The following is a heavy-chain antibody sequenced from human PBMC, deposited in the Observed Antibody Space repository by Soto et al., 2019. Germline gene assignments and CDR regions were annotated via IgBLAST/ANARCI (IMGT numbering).Heavy chain of an antibody. Sequence: ASVKVSCKASGYTFTGYYMHWVRQAPGQGLEWMGWINPNSGGTNYAQKFQGWVTMTRDTAISTAYMELSRLRPDDTAVYFCARDLYGSGSYYMFDYWGQGTLVTVSS. CDR2: INPNSGGT. CDR3: ARDLYGSGSYYMFDY. D-gene: IGHD3-10*01. J-gene: IGHJ4*02. V-gene: IGHV1-2*04. CDR1: GYTFTGYY.